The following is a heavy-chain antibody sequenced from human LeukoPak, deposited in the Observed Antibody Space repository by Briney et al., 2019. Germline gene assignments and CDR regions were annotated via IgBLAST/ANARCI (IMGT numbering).Heavy chain of an antibody. CDR1: GXTFSNYA. V-gene: IGHV3-23*01. CDR2: ISGSGYNT. CDR3: AKAIYDILTGFVYYFEY. Sequence: GGSLRLSCAASGXTFSNYALSWVRQPPGKGREWVSSISGSGYNTYDADSVRGRFTVSRDNSKNTLYLQMNSLRAEDTAVYYCAKAIYDILTGFVYYFEYWGQGSLVTVSS. J-gene: IGHJ4*02. D-gene: IGHD3-9*01.